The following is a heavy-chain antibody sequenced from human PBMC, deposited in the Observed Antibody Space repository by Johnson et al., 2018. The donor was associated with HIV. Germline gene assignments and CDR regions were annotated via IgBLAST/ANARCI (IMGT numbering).Heavy chain of an antibody. Sequence: VQLGESGGGLVQPGGSLRLSCAASGFTFDDYGMSGVRQAPGKGLEWVSVIDWNGGSTGYADSVKGRFTISRVHAKNSLYLQMTSLRAEDTAVYYCARAVGDSSGYYYVAAFDIWGQGTMVTVSS. CDR1: GFTFDDYG. CDR3: ARAVGDSSGYYYVAAFDI. V-gene: IGHV3-20*04. J-gene: IGHJ3*02. D-gene: IGHD3-22*01. CDR2: IDWNGGST.